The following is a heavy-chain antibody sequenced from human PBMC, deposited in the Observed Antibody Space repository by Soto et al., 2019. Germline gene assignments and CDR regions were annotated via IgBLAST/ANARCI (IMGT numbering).Heavy chain of an antibody. CDR1: GGSISSGGYS. V-gene: IGHV4-30-2*01. CDR2: SYHSGRT. CDR3: ARAGGLGAVAVDY. Sequence: QLQLQESGSGLVKPSQTLSLTCAVSGGSISSGGYSWSWIRQPPGKGLEVIGYSYHSGRTYYNPSLKSRVTISVDRSKNQFSLKLSSVTAADTAVYYCARAGGLGAVAVDYWGQGTLVTVSS. D-gene: IGHD6-19*01. J-gene: IGHJ4*02.